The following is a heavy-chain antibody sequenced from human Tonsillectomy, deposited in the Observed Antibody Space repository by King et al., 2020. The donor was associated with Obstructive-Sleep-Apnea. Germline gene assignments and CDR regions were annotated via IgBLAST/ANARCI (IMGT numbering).Heavy chain of an antibody. CDR3: ARRDHAFDY. V-gene: IGHV4-30-4*01. CDR2: INYTGST. J-gene: IGHJ4*02. Sequence: QVPLQESGPGLVKPSQTLSLTCTVSGGSISSGYYFWTWIRQPPGKGLEWIGYINYTGSTYYNPSLTSRLTISVDTSKNRFSLNLISVTAADTAVYYCARRDHAFDYWGQGTLVTVSS. CDR1: GGSISSGYYF.